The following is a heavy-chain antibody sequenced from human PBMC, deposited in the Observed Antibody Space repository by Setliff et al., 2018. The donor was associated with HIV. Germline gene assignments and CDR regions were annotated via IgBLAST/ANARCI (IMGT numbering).Heavy chain of an antibody. CDR3: ARGKGVGGVIITGGLDV. CDR2: IIPIFGPA. CDR1: GGTVSSYA. Sequence: SVKVSCKASGGTVSSYAINWVRQAPGQGLEWMGGIIPIFGPANYAQKFQGRLTMTRNTSITTAYMELSSLTSEDTAVYYGARGKGVGGVIITGGLDVWGQGTTVTVSS. J-gene: IGHJ6*02. D-gene: IGHD3-10*01. V-gene: IGHV1-69*05.